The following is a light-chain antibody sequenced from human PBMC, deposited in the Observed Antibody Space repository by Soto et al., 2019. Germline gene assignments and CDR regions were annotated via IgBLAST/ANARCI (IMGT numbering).Light chain of an antibody. CDR2: GAS. J-gene: IGKJ1*01. CDR3: QQYGSSVT. V-gene: IGKV3-20*01. Sequence: EIVLTQSPGTLSLSPGERATLSCRASQSVSSSYLAWYQQKPGQAPRLLIYGASSRATGIPDRFSGSGSGTEFTTTISRVEPEDFAVYYCQQYGSSVTFGQGTKVEIK. CDR1: QSVSSSY.